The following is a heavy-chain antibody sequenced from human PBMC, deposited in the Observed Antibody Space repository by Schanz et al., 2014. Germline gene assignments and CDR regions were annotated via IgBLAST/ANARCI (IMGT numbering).Heavy chain of an antibody. J-gene: IGHJ5*02. CDR2: IYSRGSS. CDR1: GASISSSNW. CDR3: ARGGSVATIAPYTWFDP. V-gene: IGHV4-61*02. Sequence: PVLVKPSETLSLTCAVSGASISSSNWWSWVRQPAGKGLEWIGRIYSRGSSTYNPSLKSRVTISIDTSNNQFSLKLNSVTAADTAVYYCARGGSVATIAPYTWFDPWGQGTLVTVSS. D-gene: IGHD5-12*01.